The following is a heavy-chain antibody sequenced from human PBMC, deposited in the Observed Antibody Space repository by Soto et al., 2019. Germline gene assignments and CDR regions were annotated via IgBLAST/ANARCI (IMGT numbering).Heavy chain of an antibody. Sequence: SETLSLTCAVSGGSISSSGYSWSWIRQPPGKGLEWIGYIYHSGSTYYNPSLKSRVTISVDTSKNQFSLKLSSVTAADTAVYYCARGKRWLQLPGFDYWGQGTLVTVSS. CDR3: ARGKRWLQLPGFDY. V-gene: IGHV4-30-2*01. CDR1: GGSISSSGYS. J-gene: IGHJ4*02. CDR2: IYHSGST. D-gene: IGHD5-12*01.